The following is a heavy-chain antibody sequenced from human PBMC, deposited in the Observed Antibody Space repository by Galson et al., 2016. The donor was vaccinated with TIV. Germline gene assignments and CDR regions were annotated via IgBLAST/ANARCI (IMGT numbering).Heavy chain of an antibody. V-gene: IGHV1-69*04. J-gene: IGHJ6*03. Sequence: SVKVSCKASGGTFSSYVISWVRQAPGQGLEWMGRFTPILGMSNYAQKFQGRVTITADESTSTAYMELSSLRSEDTAVYYCAVGRGMADYYMDVWGKGTTVTVSS. D-gene: IGHD5-24*01. CDR2: FTPILGMS. CDR1: GGTFSSYV. CDR3: AVGRGMADYYMDV.